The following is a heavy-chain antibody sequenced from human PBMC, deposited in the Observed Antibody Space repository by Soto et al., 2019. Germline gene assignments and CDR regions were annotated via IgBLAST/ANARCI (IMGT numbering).Heavy chain of an antibody. V-gene: IGHV1-2*04. CDR2: INPNSGGT. J-gene: IGHJ6*02. Sequence: ASVKVSCKASGYTFTGYYMHWVRQAPGQGLEWMGWINPNSGGTNYAQKFQGWVTMTRDTSISTAYMELSRLRSDDTAVYYCARDQDIVVVPAATRTGEGMDVWGQGTTVTVSS. D-gene: IGHD2-2*01. CDR1: GYTFTGYY. CDR3: ARDQDIVVVPAATRTGEGMDV.